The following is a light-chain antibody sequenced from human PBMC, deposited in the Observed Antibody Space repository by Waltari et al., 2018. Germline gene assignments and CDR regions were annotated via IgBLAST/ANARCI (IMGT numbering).Light chain of an antibody. CDR3: CSYVTGDTWV. CDR1: SSDVGSYKF. CDR2: EIN. V-gene: IGLV2-23*02. J-gene: IGLJ3*02. Sequence: QSALTQPASVSGSPGQSITISCTGSSSDVGSYKFVSCYQQHPGKAPKPMIYEINQRPSGISNRFSGSKFGNTAVLTISGLQTDDEADYYCCSYVTGDTWVFGGGTRVAVL.